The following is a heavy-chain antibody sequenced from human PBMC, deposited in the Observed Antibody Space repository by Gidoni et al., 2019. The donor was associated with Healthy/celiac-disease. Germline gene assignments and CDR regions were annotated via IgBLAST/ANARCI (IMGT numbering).Heavy chain of an antibody. Sequence: FTFSSYEMNWVRQAPGKGLEWVSYISSSGSTIYYADSVKGRFTISRDNAKTSLYPQMNSLTTEHTDVYYCARAYSDHHTVVVQALHARGGEGFDYWGQGTLVTVSS. V-gene: IGHV3-48*03. CDR2: ISSSGSTI. CDR3: ARAYSDHHTVVVQALHARGGEGFDY. CDR1: FTFSSYE. J-gene: IGHJ4*02. D-gene: IGHD2-2*01.